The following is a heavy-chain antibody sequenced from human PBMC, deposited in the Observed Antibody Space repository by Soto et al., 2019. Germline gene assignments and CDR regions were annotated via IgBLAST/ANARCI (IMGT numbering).Heavy chain of an antibody. CDR2: ISSMSSTI. Sequence: GGSLRLSCEASGFIFNDYSMNWVRQAPGKGLEWISYISSMSSTILHAESVKGRFTTSRDNAKNSLYLHMNRLRDEDTGVYYCARDRVPGGGLPAYWGQGTLVTVSS. CDR3: ARDRVPGGGLPAY. V-gene: IGHV3-48*02. CDR1: GFIFNDYS. D-gene: IGHD2-8*02. J-gene: IGHJ4*02.